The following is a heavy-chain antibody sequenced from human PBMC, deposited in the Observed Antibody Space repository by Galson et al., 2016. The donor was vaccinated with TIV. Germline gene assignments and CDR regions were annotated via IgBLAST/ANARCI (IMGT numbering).Heavy chain of an antibody. J-gene: IGHJ4*02. CDR1: GYPFTSYW. V-gene: IGHV5-51*01. D-gene: IGHD3-22*01. Sequence: QSGAEVKKPGESLKISCKVSGYPFTSYWIAWVRQMPGRGLECMGIIYPGDSDTRYSPAFQGLVSISADKSNSTAYLQWSSLQASDSAFYDCARLRSFFESSGYSDFWGQGTLVTVSS. CDR2: IYPGDSDT. CDR3: ARLRSFFESSGYSDF.